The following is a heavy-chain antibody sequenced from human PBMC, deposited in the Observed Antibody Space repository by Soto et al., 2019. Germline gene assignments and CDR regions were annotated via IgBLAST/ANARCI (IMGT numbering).Heavy chain of an antibody. J-gene: IGHJ4*02. CDR3: VLCTTTSCYGKFDY. Sequence: SLKVSCKASGFTFSSSAIQWMRQARGERLEWIGWIVVGSGNTNYAQKIQERVTIIRDMSTSTSYMELSSLTSEDTAVYYCVLCTTTSCYGKFDYWGQGTLVTVSS. V-gene: IGHV1-58*02. CDR2: IVVGSGNT. D-gene: IGHD2-2*01. CDR1: GFTFSSSA.